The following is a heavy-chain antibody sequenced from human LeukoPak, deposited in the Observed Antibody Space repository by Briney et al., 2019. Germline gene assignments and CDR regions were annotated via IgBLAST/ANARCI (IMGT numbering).Heavy chain of an antibody. CDR2: INPNSGGT. Sequence: ASVKVSCKACGYTFTGYYMHWLRQAPGQGLEWMGWINPNSGGTNYAQKFQGRVTMTRDTSISTAYMELSRLRSDDTAVYYCARDCSSTSCYDYWGQGTLVTVSS. CDR1: GYTFTGYY. D-gene: IGHD2-2*01. V-gene: IGHV1-2*02. J-gene: IGHJ4*02. CDR3: ARDCSSTSCYDY.